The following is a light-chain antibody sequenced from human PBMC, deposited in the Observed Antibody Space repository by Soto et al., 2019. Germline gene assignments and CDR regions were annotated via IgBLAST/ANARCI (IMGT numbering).Light chain of an antibody. V-gene: IGLV3-9*01. CDR2: RDS. CDR1: QIGGKN. CDR3: HVWDSSTGV. J-gene: IGLJ7*02. Sequence: SYELTQPFSVSVALGQTAKITCGGNQIGGKNVHWYQVKPGQAPLLVIYRDSYRPSGIPERISGSNSGNTATLTISRAQAGDEADYYCHVWDSSTGVFGGGTQLTAL.